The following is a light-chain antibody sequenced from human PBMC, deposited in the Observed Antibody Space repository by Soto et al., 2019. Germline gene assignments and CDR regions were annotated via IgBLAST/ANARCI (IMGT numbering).Light chain of an antibody. Sequence: EIVLTQSPGTLSLSPGERATLSCRASQSVSSKYLAWYQQKPGQAPRVLIYGTSIRASGVPERFSGGGSGTNFTLTITRLEPEDFAVYYCQQYGSSLFTFGPGTKVDFK. CDR1: QSVSSKY. J-gene: IGKJ3*01. CDR3: QQYGSSLFT. CDR2: GTS. V-gene: IGKV3-20*01.